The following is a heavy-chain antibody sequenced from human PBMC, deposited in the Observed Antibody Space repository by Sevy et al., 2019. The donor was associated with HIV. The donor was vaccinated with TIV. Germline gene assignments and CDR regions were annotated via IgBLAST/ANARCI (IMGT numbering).Heavy chain of an antibody. CDR2: ISTGTDHI. D-gene: IGHD3-10*01. CDR1: GFTFSAYS. J-gene: IGHJ4*02. Sequence: GGSLRLSCTASGFTFSAYSMNWVRQAPGKGLEWLSYISTGTDHIYYADSAKGRFTISRDDAKKSVYLEMKSLRDQDTPLYYCVRRGVDAYNVYFDLWGQGTLVTVSS. V-gene: IGHV3-21*05. CDR3: VRRGVDAYNVYFDL.